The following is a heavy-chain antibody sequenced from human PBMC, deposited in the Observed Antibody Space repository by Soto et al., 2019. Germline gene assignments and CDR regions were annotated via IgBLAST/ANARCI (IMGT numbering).Heavy chain of an antibody. CDR3: ARRLYYYGSGSYLRYYYGMDV. Sequence: SETLCLTCTVSGGSISSSGYYWGWIRQHPGKGLEWIRSIYYSGSTYYNPSLKSRVTISVDTSKNQFSLKLSSVTAADTAVYYCARRLYYYGSGSYLRYYYGMDVWGQGTTVTVSS. J-gene: IGHJ6*02. D-gene: IGHD3-10*01. CDR2: IYYSGST. V-gene: IGHV4-39*01. CDR1: GGSISSSGYY.